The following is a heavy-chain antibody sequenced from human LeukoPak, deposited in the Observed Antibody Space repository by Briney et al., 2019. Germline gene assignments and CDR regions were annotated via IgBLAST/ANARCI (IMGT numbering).Heavy chain of an antibody. D-gene: IGHD3-10*01. CDR1: GFTFSSYA. CDR2: LSGSGGST. CDR3: AKDLYSGSGSYYGMDV. Sequence: GGSLRLSCAASGFTFSSYAMSWVRQAPGKGLDWVSTLSGSGGSTYYADSVKGRFTISRDNSKNTLYLQMSSLRAEDTAVYYCAKDLYSGSGSYYGMDVWGQGTTVTVSS. V-gene: IGHV3-23*01. J-gene: IGHJ6*02.